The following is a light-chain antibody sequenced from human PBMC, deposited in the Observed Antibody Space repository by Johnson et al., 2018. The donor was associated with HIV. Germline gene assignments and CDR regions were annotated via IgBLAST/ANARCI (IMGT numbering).Light chain of an antibody. CDR1: SSNIGNNY. CDR2: DNN. CDR3: GTWDSSLSAYV. J-gene: IGLJ1*01. V-gene: IGLV1-51*01. Sequence: HSVLTQPPSVSAAPGQKVTLSCSGSSSNIGNNYVFWYHQLPGTAPKLLIYDNNKRPSGIPDRFSGSKSGTSANLGVTGLQTGDEADYYCGTWDSSLSAYVFGTGTKVTVL.